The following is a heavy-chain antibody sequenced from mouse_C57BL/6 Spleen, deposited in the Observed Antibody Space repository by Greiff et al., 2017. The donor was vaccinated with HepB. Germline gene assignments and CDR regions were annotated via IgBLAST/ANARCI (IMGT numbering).Heavy chain of an antibody. CDR3: ARGGFAY. Sequence: EVQGVESGGGLVKPGGSLELSCAASGFTFSSYAMSWVRQTPEKRLEWVATISDGGSYTYYPDNVKGRFTISRDNAKNNLYLQMSHLKSEDTAMYYCARGGFAYWGQGTLVTVSA. V-gene: IGHV5-4*01. CDR1: GFTFSSYA. J-gene: IGHJ3*01. CDR2: ISDGGSYT.